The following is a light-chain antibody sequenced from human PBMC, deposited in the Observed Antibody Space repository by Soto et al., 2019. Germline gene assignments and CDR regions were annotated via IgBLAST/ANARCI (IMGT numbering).Light chain of an antibody. Sequence: EIVLTQSPGTLSLSPGERATLSCRASQSGFSFYLAWFQQKPGQAPRLLIYGASTRATGIPDRFSGSGPGTDFTLTISRLEPEDFAVYYCHQYGSSPWTLGQGTKVDIK. J-gene: IGKJ1*01. CDR3: HQYGSSPWT. V-gene: IGKV3-20*01. CDR2: GAS. CDR1: QSGFSFY.